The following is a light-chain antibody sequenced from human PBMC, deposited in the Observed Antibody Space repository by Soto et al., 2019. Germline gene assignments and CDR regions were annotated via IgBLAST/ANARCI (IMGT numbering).Light chain of an antibody. CDR3: AAWDDSLSGHVV. Sequence: QSVLTQPPSASGTPGQKVTISCSGSSSNIGTNYVYWYQQVPGTAPKVLIYRDNQRPSVVPDRFSGSKSGTSASLAISGLRSEDEADYYCAAWDDSLSGHVVFGGGTQLTVL. CDR2: RDN. CDR1: SSNIGTNY. J-gene: IGLJ2*01. V-gene: IGLV1-47*01.